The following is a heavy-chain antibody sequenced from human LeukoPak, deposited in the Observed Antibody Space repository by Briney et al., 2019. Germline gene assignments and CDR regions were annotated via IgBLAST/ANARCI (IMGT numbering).Heavy chain of an antibody. D-gene: IGHD3-3*01. J-gene: IGHJ4*02. CDR3: AKGKSTYYDFWSGYVDYFDY. CDR2: ISGSGGST. CDR1: GFTFSSYA. V-gene: IGHV3-23*01. Sequence: GXLRLSXAASGFTFSSYAMSWSRQAPGKGVEGVSAISGSGGSTYYADSVKGRVTISRDNSKNSLYVQMNRLRAEETGVYYCAKGKSTYYDFWSGYVDYFDYWGQGTLVTVSS.